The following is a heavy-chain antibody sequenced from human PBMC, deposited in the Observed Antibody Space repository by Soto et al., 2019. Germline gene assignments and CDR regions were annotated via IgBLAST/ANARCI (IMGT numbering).Heavy chain of an antibody. V-gene: IGHV4-31*03. D-gene: IGHD6-6*01. J-gene: IGHJ6*02. CDR3: ARGSSIAGLYYGMDV. CDR1: GGSISSGGYY. Sequence: QVQLQESGPGLVKPSQTLSLTCTVSGGSISSGGYYWTWIRQHPGKGLEWIGYNYYSGITYYNLSLKSRVTMSLDTSKNQFSLKLSSVTAADTAVYYCARGSSIAGLYYGMDVWGQGTTVTVSS. CDR2: NYYSGIT.